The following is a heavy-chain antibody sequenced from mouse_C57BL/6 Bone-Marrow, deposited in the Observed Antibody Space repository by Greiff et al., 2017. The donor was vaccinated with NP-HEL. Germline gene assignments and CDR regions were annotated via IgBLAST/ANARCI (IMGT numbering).Heavy chain of an antibody. CDR3: ASWANWDPSYYAMDY. CDR1: GYTFTDHT. Sequence: QVQLQQSDAELVKPGASVKISCKVSGYTFTDHTIHWMKQRPEQGLEWIGYIYPRDGSTKYNEKFKGKATLTADKSSSTAYMQLNSLTSEDSAVYFCASWANWDPSYYAMDYWGQGTSVTVSS. J-gene: IGHJ4*01. D-gene: IGHD4-1*01. V-gene: IGHV1-78*01. CDR2: IYPRDGST.